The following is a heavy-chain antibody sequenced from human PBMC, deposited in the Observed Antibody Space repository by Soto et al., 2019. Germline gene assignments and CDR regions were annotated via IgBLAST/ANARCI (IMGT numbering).Heavy chain of an antibody. CDR2: IYYSGST. V-gene: IGHV4-39*02. CDR1: GGSISSGDYY. Sequence: SETLSLTCTVSGGSISSGDYYLGWIRQPPGKGLEWIGSIYYSGSTYYNPSLKSRVTISVDTSKNQFSLKLSSVTAADTAVYYCAREMTRVLTGNYGMDVWGQGTTVTVSS. CDR3: AREMTRVLTGNYGMDV. D-gene: IGHD3-9*01. J-gene: IGHJ6*02.